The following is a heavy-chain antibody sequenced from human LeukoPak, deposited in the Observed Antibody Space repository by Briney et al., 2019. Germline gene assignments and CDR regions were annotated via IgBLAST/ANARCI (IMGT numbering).Heavy chain of an antibody. Sequence: GGSLRLSCAASGFTFSSYAMSWVRQAPGKGLEWVSAISGSGGSTYYADSVKGRFTISRGNSKNTLYLQMNSLRAEDTAVYYCAKSEANCGGDCYPDAFDIWGQGTMVTVSS. J-gene: IGHJ3*02. V-gene: IGHV3-23*01. CDR3: AKSEANCGGDCYPDAFDI. CDR2: ISGSGGST. CDR1: GFTFSSYA. D-gene: IGHD2-21*02.